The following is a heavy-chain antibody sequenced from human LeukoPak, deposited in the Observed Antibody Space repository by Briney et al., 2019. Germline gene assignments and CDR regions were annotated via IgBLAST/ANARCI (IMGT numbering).Heavy chain of an antibody. CDR2: ISAYNGNT. V-gene: IGHV1-18*01. CDR1: GYTFTSYG. Sequence: ASVKVSCKASGYTFTSYGISWVRQAPGQGLEWMGWISAYNGNTNYAQKLQGRVTMTTDTSTSTAYMELSSLRSEDTAVYYCARGPGAAAGTDPSVWFDPWGQGTLVTVSS. J-gene: IGHJ5*02. D-gene: IGHD6-13*01. CDR3: ARGPGAAAGTDPSVWFDP.